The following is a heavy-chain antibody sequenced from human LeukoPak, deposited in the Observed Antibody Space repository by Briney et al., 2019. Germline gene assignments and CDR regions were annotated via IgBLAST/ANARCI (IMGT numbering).Heavy chain of an antibody. D-gene: IGHD6-13*01. V-gene: IGHV3-7*01. CDR3: ARVKQQLVRLLGRDTTYYYYYYMDV. CDR1: GFTFSSYW. CDR2: IKQDRSEK. Sequence: GGSLRLSCAASGFTFSSYWMSWVRQAPGKGLEWVANIKQDRSEKHYVDSVKGRFTISRDNAKNSLFLQMNSLRAEDTAVYFCARVKQQLVRLLGRDTTYYYYYYMDVWGKGTTVTVSS. J-gene: IGHJ6*03.